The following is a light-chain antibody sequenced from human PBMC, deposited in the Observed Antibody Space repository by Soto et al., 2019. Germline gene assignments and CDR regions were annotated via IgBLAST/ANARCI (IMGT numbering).Light chain of an antibody. CDR1: SSDIGDYEY. CDR2: EVS. V-gene: IGLV2-14*01. CDR3: NSYTNRNSVV. J-gene: IGLJ2*01. Sequence: QSALTQPASVSGSPGKSITISCTGTSSDIGDYEYVSWYQQHPGKATRLIIYEVSNRPSGVSNRFSGSKSGNTASLTISGLQSEDEDDYYGNSYTNRNSVVFGVGTKLTVL.